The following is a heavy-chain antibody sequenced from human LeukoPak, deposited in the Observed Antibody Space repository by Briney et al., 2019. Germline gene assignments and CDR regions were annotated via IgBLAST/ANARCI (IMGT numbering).Heavy chain of an antibody. Sequence: SETLSLTCTVSGGSISRYYWSWIRQPPGKGLEWIGYIYYSGSTNYNPSLKSRVTISVDTSKNQFSLKLSSVTAADTAVYYCATYRRGRYCSGGSCYHRYFQHWGQGTLVTVSS. CDR1: GGSISRYY. D-gene: IGHD2-15*01. J-gene: IGHJ1*01. V-gene: IGHV4-59*01. CDR3: ATYRRGRYCSGGSCYHRYFQH. CDR2: IYYSGST.